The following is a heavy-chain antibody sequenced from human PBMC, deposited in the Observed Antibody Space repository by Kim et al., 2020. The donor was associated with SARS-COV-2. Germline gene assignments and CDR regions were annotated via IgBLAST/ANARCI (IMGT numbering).Heavy chain of an antibody. D-gene: IGHD3-22*01. V-gene: IGHV4-34*01. CDR1: GGSFSGYY. CDR3: ARSDDYYDSSGYYYVH. CDR2: INHSGST. J-gene: IGHJ4*02. Sequence: SETRSLTCAVYGGSFSGYYWSWIRQPPGKGLEWIGEINHSGSTNYNPSLKSRVTISVDTSKNQFSLKLSSVTAADTAVYYCARSDDYYDSSGYYYVHWGQGTLVTVSS.